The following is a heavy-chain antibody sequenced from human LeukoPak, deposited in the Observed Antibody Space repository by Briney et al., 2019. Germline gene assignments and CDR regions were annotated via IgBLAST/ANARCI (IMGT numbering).Heavy chain of an antibody. Sequence: ASVKVSCKASGYTFTSYDINWVRQATGQGLEWMGWMNPNSGNTGYAQKFQGRVTMTRNTSISTAYMELSSLRSEDTAVYYCARGLGMRQQLFSGGYWGQGTLVTVSS. CDR2: MNPNSGNT. J-gene: IGHJ4*02. V-gene: IGHV1-8*01. D-gene: IGHD6-13*01. CDR1: GYTFTSYD. CDR3: ARGLGMRQQLFSGGY.